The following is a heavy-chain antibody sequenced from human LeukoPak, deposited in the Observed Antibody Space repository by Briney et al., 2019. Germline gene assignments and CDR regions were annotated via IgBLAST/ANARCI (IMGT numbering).Heavy chain of an antibody. V-gene: IGHV3-7*05. CDR2: IKSDGSEK. Sequence: PGGSLRLSCAASGFSFSSIGMSWVRQAPGKGLEWVANIKSDGSEKYYVDSVKGRFTISRDNAKNSLYLQMNSLRAEDTALYYCVEGNSMDYWGQGTLVTVSS. CDR1: GFSFSSIG. J-gene: IGHJ4*02. CDR3: VEGNSMDY. D-gene: IGHD4-23*01.